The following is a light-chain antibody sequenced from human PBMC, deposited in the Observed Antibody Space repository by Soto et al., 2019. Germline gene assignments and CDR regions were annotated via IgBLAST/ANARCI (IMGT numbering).Light chain of an antibody. V-gene: IGKV3D-15*01. CDR3: QQYNNWPPVT. Sequence: EIVMTQSPATLSVSPGERATLSCRASQSVSSNLAWYQQKPGQAPRLLIYGASTRATGIPARFSGNGSGTEFSLPISSLQTEDFAVYYCQQYNNWPPVTFGGGTKVEIK. CDR1: QSVSSN. CDR2: GAS. J-gene: IGKJ4*01.